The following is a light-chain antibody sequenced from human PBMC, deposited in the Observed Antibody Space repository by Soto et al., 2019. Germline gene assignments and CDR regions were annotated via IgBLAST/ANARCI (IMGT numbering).Light chain of an antibody. CDR3: QESRSALWGT. Sequence: DIQVTQSPSSLSASVGDRVTISCRASQDIKNYLNWYQRKPGTAPRLLIYAASILHSGVPSTFSASGSGTDFALNISGLQPEDSATYYCQESRSALWGTCGQGTKVEVK. J-gene: IGKJ1*01. V-gene: IGKV1-39*01. CDR2: AAS. CDR1: QDIKNY.